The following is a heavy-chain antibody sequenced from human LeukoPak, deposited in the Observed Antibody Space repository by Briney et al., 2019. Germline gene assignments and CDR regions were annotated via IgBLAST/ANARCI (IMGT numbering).Heavy chain of an antibody. D-gene: IGHD3-16*01. CDR1: GGSISSYY. Sequence: SETLSLTCTVSGGSISSYYWSWIWQPPGKGLEWIGYIYYSGSTNYNPSLKSRVTISVDTSKNQFSLKLSSVTAADTAVYYCARGYEPEAVDAFDIWGQGTMVTVSS. CDR3: ARGYEPEAVDAFDI. CDR2: IYYSGST. V-gene: IGHV4-59*01. J-gene: IGHJ3*02.